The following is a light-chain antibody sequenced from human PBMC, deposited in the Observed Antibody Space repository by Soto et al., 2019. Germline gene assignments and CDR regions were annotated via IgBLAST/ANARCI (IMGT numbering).Light chain of an antibody. V-gene: IGKV3-11*01. CDR3: QQRSNWPRVT. Sequence: EIVLTQSPATLSLSPGERATLSCRASQSVSSYLAWYQQKPGQAPRLLIYDASNRATGIPARFSGSGSGTDFTLTISSLEPEDSAVYYCQQRSNWPRVTFGPGTKVDIK. CDR2: DAS. CDR1: QSVSSY. J-gene: IGKJ3*01.